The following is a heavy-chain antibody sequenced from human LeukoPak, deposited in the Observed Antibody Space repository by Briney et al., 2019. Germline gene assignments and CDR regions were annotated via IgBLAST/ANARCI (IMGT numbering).Heavy chain of an antibody. CDR1: GYTFTSYG. Sequence: ASVKVSCKASGYTFTSYGISWVRQAPGQGLEWMGWISAYNGNTNYAQKFQGRVTITADESTSTAYMELSSLRSEDTAVYYCARMRGGLRFLEWLGEDYYMDVWGKGTTVTVSS. J-gene: IGHJ6*03. CDR3: ARMRGGLRFLEWLGEDYYMDV. CDR2: ISAYNGNT. D-gene: IGHD3-3*01. V-gene: IGHV1-18*01.